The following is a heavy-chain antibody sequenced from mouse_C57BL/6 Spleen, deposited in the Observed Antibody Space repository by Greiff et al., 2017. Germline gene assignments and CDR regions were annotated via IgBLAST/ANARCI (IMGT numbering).Heavy chain of an antibody. CDR3: ARGGGNYAMDY. CDR2: IYPGDGDT. CDR1: GYAFSSSW. Sequence: VNVVESGPELVKPGASVKISCKASGYAFSSSWMNWVKQRPGKGLEWIGRIYPGDGDTNYNGKFKGKATLTADKSSSTAYMQLSSLTSEDSAVYFCARGGGNYAMDYWGQGTSVTVSS. V-gene: IGHV1-82*01. J-gene: IGHJ4*01.